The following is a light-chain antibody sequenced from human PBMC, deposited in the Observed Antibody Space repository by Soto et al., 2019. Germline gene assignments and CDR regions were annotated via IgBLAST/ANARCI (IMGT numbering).Light chain of an antibody. V-gene: IGLV2-14*01. CDR2: DVT. Sequence: QSALTQPASVSGSPGQSITISCTGTSSDVGFSNYVSWYQQYPGKAPKLIIYDVTNRPSGVSNRFSGSKSGNTASLTISGLQAKDEADYYCSSYTSSSLYVFGTGTKLTVL. J-gene: IGLJ1*01. CDR3: SSYTSSSLYV. CDR1: SSDVGFSNY.